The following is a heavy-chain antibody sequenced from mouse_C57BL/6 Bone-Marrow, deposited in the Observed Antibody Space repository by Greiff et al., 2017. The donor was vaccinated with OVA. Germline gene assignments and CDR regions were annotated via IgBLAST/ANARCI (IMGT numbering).Heavy chain of an antibody. CDR2: FHPYNDDT. CDR1: GYTFTTYP. CDR3: ARGGYYGYPWFAY. Sequence: QVQLQQSGAELVKPGASVKMSCKASGYTFTTYPIEWMKQNHGKSLEWIGNFHPYNDDTKYNEKFKDKATLTVEKSSSTVYLELSRLTSEDSAVYYCARGGYYGYPWFAYWGQGTLVTVSA. J-gene: IGHJ3*01. V-gene: IGHV1-47*01. D-gene: IGHD2-2*01.